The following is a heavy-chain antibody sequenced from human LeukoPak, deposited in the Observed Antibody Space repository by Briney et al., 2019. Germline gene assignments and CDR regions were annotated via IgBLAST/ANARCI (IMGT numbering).Heavy chain of an antibody. Sequence: PSETLSLTCTVSGGSISSSSYSWGWIRQPPGKGLEWIGSIYYSGSTYYNPSLKSRVTISVDTSKNQFSLKLSSVTAADTAVYYCARVRWLVLSHYYYGMDVWGQGTTVTVSS. V-gene: IGHV4-39*07. J-gene: IGHJ6*02. CDR3: ARVRWLVLSHYYYGMDV. D-gene: IGHD6-19*01. CDR2: IYYSGST. CDR1: GGSISSSSYS.